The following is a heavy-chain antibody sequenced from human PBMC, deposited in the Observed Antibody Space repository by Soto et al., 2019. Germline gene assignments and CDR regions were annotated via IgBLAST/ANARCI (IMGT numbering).Heavy chain of an antibody. Sequence: QVQLQESGPGLVKPSETLSRTCTVSGGSISSYYWSWIRQPPGKGLEWIGYIYYSGSTNYNPSLKSRVTISVDTSKNQFSLKLSSVTAADTAVYYCVANRIGELLPGESDFDYWGQGTLVTVSS. J-gene: IGHJ4*02. V-gene: IGHV4-59*01. CDR3: VANRIGELLPGESDFDY. CDR1: GGSISSYY. D-gene: IGHD3-10*01. CDR2: IYYSGST.